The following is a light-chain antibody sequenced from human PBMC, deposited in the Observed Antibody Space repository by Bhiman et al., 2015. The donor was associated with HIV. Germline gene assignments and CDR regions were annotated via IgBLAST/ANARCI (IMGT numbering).Light chain of an antibody. CDR1: SSDVGGYNY. Sequence: QSALTQPASVSGSPGQSITISCTGTSSDVGGYNYVSWYQQYPGKAPKLMIYDVSNRPSGVPNRFSGSKSDNTASLTISGLQAEDEADYYCSSYTTSNTLFGTGTKVTVL. CDR2: DVS. CDR3: SSYTTSNTL. J-gene: IGLJ1*01. V-gene: IGLV2-14*03.